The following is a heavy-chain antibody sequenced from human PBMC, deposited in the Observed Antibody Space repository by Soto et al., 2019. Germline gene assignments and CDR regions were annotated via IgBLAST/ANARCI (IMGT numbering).Heavy chain of an antibody. J-gene: IGHJ6*02. D-gene: IGHD4-17*01. CDR3: ARDLNGDFYYDYYGMDV. Sequence: GGSLRLSCAASGFTFSSYEMNWVRQGPGKGLEWVSYISSSGSTRYYADSVKGRFTMSRDHAKNSLYLQMNSLRAEDTAVYYCARDLNGDFYYDYYGMDVWGQGTTVTVSS. CDR1: GFTFSSYE. V-gene: IGHV3-48*03. CDR2: ISSSGSTR.